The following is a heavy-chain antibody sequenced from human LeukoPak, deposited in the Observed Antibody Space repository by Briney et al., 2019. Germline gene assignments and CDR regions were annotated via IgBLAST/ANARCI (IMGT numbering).Heavy chain of an antibody. Sequence: GESLKISCKDVGNTFGTYWVGWVRQMPGKGLEYMGIIFPRTSEVRYGPAFQGRVTISAGKSLSTAYLQWTGLKASDTAMYYCARHTGRPQAGWFDPWGQGTLVTVSA. CDR3: ARHTGRPQAGWFDP. J-gene: IGHJ5*02. CDR1: GNTFGTYW. CDR2: IFPRTSEV. V-gene: IGHV5-51*01. D-gene: IGHD3-10*01.